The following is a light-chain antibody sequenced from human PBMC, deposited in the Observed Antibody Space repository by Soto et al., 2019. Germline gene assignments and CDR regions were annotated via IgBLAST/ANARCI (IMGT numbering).Light chain of an antibody. J-gene: IGKJ1*01. CDR2: DAS. V-gene: IGKV1-6*01. CDR1: QGIRDN. CDR3: LQDYHYPRT. Sequence: AIQMTQSPSSLSASVGDRVTITCRASQGIRDNLGWYQQKPGTAPKVLIYDASSLQSGVPSRFSGSGSGTDFTLTISSLQPEDFATYYCLQDYHYPRTFGQGTRVEIK.